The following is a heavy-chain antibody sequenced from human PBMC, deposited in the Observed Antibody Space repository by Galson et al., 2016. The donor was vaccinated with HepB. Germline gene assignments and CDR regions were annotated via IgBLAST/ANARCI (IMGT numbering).Heavy chain of an antibody. D-gene: IGHD1-20*01. CDR3: ASMTGTTPGGY. CDR1: GFIFSNYH. V-gene: IGHV3-53*01. Sequence: SLRLSCAASGFIFSNYHMSWVRQAPGKGLEWVSLIYSGGSTYYADSVKGRFTISRDNSKNTLYLQMNSLRAEDTAVYYCASMTGTTPGGYWGQGTLVTVSS. CDR2: IYSGGST. J-gene: IGHJ4*02.